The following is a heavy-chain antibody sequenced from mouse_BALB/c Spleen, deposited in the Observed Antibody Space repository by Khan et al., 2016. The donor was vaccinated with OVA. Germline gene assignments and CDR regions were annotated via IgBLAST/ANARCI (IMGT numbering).Heavy chain of an antibody. CDR1: GFNINDTC. CDR2: IDPANGDT. J-gene: IGHJ4*01. V-gene: IGHV14-3*02. CDR3: ARSTSLWPMDY. Sequence: VQLQQSGAELVKPGASVKLSCTASGFNINDTCLHWVKQRPEQGLGWIGRIDPANGDTKYDPKFQAKATITADTPSNIAYLQLSSLTSEDTAVYYCARSTSLWPMDYWGQGTSVTVSS. D-gene: IGHD1-1*01.